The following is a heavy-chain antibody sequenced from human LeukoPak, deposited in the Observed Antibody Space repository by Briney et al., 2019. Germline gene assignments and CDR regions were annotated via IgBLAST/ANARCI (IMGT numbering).Heavy chain of an antibody. J-gene: IGHJ4*02. D-gene: IGHD3-22*01. CDR2: IIPILGIA. Sequence: ASVKVSCKASGGTFISYAISWVRQAPGQGLEWMGRIIPILGIANYAQKFQGRVTVTADKSTSTAYMELSSLRSEDTAVYYCARDGNDYYDSSGYLDYWGQGTLVTVSS. V-gene: IGHV1-69*04. CDR1: GGTFISYA. CDR3: ARDGNDYYDSSGYLDY.